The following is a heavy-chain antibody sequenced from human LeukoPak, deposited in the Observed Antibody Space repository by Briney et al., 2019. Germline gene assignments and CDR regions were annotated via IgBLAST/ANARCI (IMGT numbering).Heavy chain of an antibody. CDR3: RAEMSSTEYFDS. CDR1: GGSISSSYYY. J-gene: IGHJ4*02. V-gene: IGHV4-39*01. CDR2: IYNSGST. D-gene: IGHD5-24*01. Sequence: SETLSLTCTVSGGSISSSYYYWGWIRQPPGKGLEWIGSIYNSGSTHYNPSLKSRVTISVDTSKNQFSLKLSSVTAADTAVYYCRAEMSSTEYFDSWGQGTLVTVSS.